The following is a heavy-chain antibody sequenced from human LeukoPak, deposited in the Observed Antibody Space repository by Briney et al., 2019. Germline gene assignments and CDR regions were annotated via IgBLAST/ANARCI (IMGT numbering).Heavy chain of an antibody. J-gene: IGHJ4*02. CDR2: IYIDGGTT. Sequence: GGSLRLSCAASGFTFSSYWMHWVRQAPGKGLVWVSRIYIDGGTTTYADSVKGRFTISRDNTKNTLYLQMNNLRAEDTAVYYCARGLYYYGSGSYPTLDYWGQGTLVTVSS. V-gene: IGHV3-74*01. CDR3: ARGLYYYGSGSYPTLDY. CDR1: GFTFSSYW. D-gene: IGHD3-10*01.